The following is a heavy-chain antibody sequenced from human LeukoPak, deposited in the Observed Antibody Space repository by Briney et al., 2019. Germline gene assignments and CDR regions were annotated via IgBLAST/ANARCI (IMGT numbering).Heavy chain of an antibody. D-gene: IGHD5-24*01. V-gene: IGHV4-59*01. CDR3: AGRLWRRDGYNLSAFDI. J-gene: IGHJ3*02. CDR2: IYYSGST. CDR1: GGSISSYY. Sequence: SETLSLTCTVSGGSISSYYWNWIRQPPGKGLEWIGYIYYSGSTNYNPSLKRRVTISVDTSKNQFSLKLSSVTAADTAVYYCAGRLWRRDGYNLSAFDIWGQGTMVTVSS.